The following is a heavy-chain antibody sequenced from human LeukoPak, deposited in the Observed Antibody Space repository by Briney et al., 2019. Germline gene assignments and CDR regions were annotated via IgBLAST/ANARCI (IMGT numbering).Heavy chain of an antibody. J-gene: IGHJ4*02. CDR2: IYSGGST. CDR1: GVTVSSNY. V-gene: IGHV3-53*01. Sequence: GGSLRLSCAASGVTVSSNYMSWVRQAPGKGLEWVSVIYSGGSTYYADSVKGRFTISRNNSKNTLYLQMNSLRAEDTAVYYCARAESYYDSSGYFGYYFDYWGQGTLVTVSS. D-gene: IGHD3-22*01. CDR3: ARAESYYDSSGYFGYYFDY.